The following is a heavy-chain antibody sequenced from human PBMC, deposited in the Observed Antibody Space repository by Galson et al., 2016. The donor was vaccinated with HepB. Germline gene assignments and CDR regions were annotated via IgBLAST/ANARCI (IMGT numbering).Heavy chain of an antibody. CDR2: INRDGSSA. V-gene: IGHV3-74*01. CDR3: ARGEERYTDH. J-gene: IGHJ4*02. D-gene: IGHD1-1*01. CDR1: GFTLSSYW. Sequence: SLRLSCAASGFTLSSYWMHWVRQTPGKGLVWVARINRDGSSANYADSVKGRFTISRDNAKNTLFLQINSLRAEDTAVYYCARGEERYTDHWCQGTRVTVSS.